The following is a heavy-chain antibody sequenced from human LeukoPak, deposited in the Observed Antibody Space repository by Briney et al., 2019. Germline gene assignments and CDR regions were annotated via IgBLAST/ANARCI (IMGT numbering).Heavy chain of an antibody. D-gene: IGHD3-16*01. CDR3: ATVPQGATVDSYFDY. J-gene: IGHJ4*02. CDR2: FDPEDGET. Sequence: ASVKVSCKVSGYTLTELSMHWVRQAPGKGLEWMGGFDPEDGETIYAQKFQGRVTMIEDTSTDTAYMELSSLRSEGTAVYYCATVPQGATVDSYFDYWGQGTLVTVSS. V-gene: IGHV1-24*01. CDR1: GYTLTELS.